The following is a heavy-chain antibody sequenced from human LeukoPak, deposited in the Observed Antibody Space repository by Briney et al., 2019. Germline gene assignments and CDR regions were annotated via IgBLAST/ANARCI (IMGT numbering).Heavy chain of an antibody. D-gene: IGHD3-10*02. Sequence: AGGSLRLSCAASGFTVSSSYMNWVRQAPGKGLEWVSLIFSGGGTYYADSVKGRFTISRDNSKNTLFLQMNSLRAEDTAVYYCARGGDVYPDNFDIWGRGTMVTVSS. CDR1: GFTVSSSY. J-gene: IGHJ3*02. CDR2: IFSGGGT. V-gene: IGHV3-66*01. CDR3: ARGGDVYPDNFDI.